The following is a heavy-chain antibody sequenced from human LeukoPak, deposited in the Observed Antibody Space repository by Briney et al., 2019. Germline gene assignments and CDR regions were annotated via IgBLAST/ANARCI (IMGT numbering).Heavy chain of an antibody. Sequence: RGSLRLSCAASGFTFGSFEMNWVRQAPGKGLEWLSYISSSGSNKYYADSLKGRFTISRDNAKNSLYLQMNSLTAEDTADYYCARDLGDYVGYDAFDIWGQGTRVTVSS. D-gene: IGHD4-17*01. J-gene: IGHJ3*02. V-gene: IGHV3-48*03. CDR1: GFTFGSFE. CDR2: ISSSGSNK. CDR3: ARDLGDYVGYDAFDI.